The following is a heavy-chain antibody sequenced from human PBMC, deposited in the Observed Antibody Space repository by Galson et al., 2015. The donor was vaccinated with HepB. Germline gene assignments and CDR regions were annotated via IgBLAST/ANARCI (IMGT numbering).Heavy chain of an antibody. D-gene: IGHD2-15*01. Sequence: CAISGDSVSSNSAAWNWIRQSPSRGLEWLGRTYYRSKWYNDYAVSVKSRITINPDTSKNQFSLQLNSVTPEDTAVYYCARASCSGGSRYRGLDYWGQGTLVTVSS. J-gene: IGHJ4*02. CDR1: GDSVSSNSAA. V-gene: IGHV6-1*01. CDR3: ARASCSGGSRYRGLDY. CDR2: TYYRSKWYN.